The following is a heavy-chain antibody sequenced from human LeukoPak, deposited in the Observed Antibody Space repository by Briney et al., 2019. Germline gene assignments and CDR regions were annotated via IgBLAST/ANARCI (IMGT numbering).Heavy chain of an antibody. V-gene: IGHV1-2*04. Sequence: ASVKVSCKASGYTFTGYYMHWVRQAPGQGLEWMGWINPNSGGTNYAQKFQGWVTMTRDASISTAYMELSSLRSEDTAVYYCASTPSYYYDSSGYRFDPWGQGTLVTVSS. CDR3: ASTPSYYYDSSGYRFDP. J-gene: IGHJ5*02. D-gene: IGHD3-22*01. CDR1: GYTFTGYY. CDR2: INPNSGGT.